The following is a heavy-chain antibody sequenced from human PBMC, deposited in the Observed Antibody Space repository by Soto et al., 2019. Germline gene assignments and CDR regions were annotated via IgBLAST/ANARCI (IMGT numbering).Heavy chain of an antibody. CDR3: VRQRALDSSGHYSDV. J-gene: IGHJ4*02. V-gene: IGHV5-51*01. D-gene: IGHD3-22*01. CDR1: GYSFITRW. Sequence: PGESLNISCRGSGYSFITRWIGWVRQMPGKGLEWMGIIYPGDSDIRYSPSFQGQVIISADRPISTAYLQWTSLKASDTAMYYCVRQRALDSSGHYSDVWGQGTQVTVSS. CDR2: IYPGDSDI.